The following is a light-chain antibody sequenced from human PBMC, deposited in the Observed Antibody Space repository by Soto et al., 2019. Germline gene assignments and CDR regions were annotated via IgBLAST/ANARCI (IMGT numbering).Light chain of an antibody. Sequence: DIQMTQSPSTLSASVGDRVTITCRATQSISNSLAWYQQKPGKAPKLLIYKASSLESGVPSRFSGSGSGTEFPLIITNLQPDDFATYYCQQYNRYWTFGQGTKVEIK. CDR3: QQYNRYWT. J-gene: IGKJ1*01. CDR2: KAS. V-gene: IGKV1-5*03. CDR1: QSISNS.